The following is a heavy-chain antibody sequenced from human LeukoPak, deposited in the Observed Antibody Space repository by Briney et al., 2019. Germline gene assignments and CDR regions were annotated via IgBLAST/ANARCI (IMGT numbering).Heavy chain of an antibody. D-gene: IGHD3-9*01. V-gene: IGHV3-33*01. J-gene: IGHJ4*02. Sequence: GGSLRLSCAASGFTFSSYGMHWVRQAPGKGLEWVAVIWYDGSNKYYADSVKGRFTISRDNSKNTLYLQMNSLRAEDTAVYCCARDRSGYYSFDYWGQGTLVTVSS. CDR2: IWYDGSNK. CDR1: GFTFSSYG. CDR3: ARDRSGYYSFDY.